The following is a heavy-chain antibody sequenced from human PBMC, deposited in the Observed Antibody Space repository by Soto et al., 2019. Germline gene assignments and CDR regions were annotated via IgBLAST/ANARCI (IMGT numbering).Heavy chain of an antibody. Sequence: SETLSLTCTVSGGSISSGGYYWSWIRQHPGKGLEWIGYIYYSGSTYYNPSLKSRVTISVDTSKNQFSLKLSSVTAADTAVYYCATVGGGRDGYNAFDIWGQGTMVTVSS. CDR3: ATVGGGRDGYNAFDI. D-gene: IGHD5-12*01. J-gene: IGHJ3*02. CDR1: GGSISSGGYY. CDR2: IYYSGST. V-gene: IGHV4-31*03.